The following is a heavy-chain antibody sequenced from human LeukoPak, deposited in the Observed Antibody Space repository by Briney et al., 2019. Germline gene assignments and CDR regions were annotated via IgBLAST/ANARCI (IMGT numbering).Heavy chain of an antibody. D-gene: IGHD3-22*01. J-gene: IGHJ3*01. Sequence: GGSLRLSCAASGFSFSSYAMSWVRQAPGKGLEWVSAISGSGGSTHYADSVKGQFTISRDNSKKTLYLQMNRLRAEDTAIYYCAKDLVVVGFSAFDVWGQGTMVTVSS. CDR3: AKDLVVVGFSAFDV. CDR1: GFSFSSYA. V-gene: IGHV3-23*01. CDR2: ISGSGGST.